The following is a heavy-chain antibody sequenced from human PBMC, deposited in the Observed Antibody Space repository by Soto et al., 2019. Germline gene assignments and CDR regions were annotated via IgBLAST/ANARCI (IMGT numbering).Heavy chain of an antibody. CDR2: ISLYSDGT. D-gene: IGHD2-2*01. V-gene: IGHV1-18*01. CDR1: DYTFSNYG. CDR3: ARVVPGAEAWFGP. J-gene: IGHJ5*02. Sequence: QVQLVQSGGEVKRPGASVKVSCKTSDYTFSNYGITWVRQAPGQPLEWLGWISLYSDGTNYAQKFQDRVSMTTDTSTTTAYMELRSLRSDDTAVYYCARVVPGAEAWFGPWGQGTLVTVSS.